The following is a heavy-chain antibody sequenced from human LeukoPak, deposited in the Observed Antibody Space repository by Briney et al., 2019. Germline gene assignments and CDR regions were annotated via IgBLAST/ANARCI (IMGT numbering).Heavy chain of an antibody. D-gene: IGHD5-18*01. Sequence: ASVKVSCKVSGYTLTELSMLWVRQAPGKGLEWMGGFDPEDGETIYAQKFQGRVTMTEDTSTDTAYMELSSLRSEDTAVYYCAIDSSGYSYAKDYWGQGTLVTVSS. CDR3: AIDSSGYSYAKDY. V-gene: IGHV1-24*01. J-gene: IGHJ4*02. CDR1: GYTLTELS. CDR2: FDPEDGET.